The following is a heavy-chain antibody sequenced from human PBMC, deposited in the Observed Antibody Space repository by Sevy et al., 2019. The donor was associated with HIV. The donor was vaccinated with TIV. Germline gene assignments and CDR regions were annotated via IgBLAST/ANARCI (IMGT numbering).Heavy chain of an antibody. V-gene: IGHV1-69*13. Sequence: ASVKVSCKASGGTFSSYAISWVRQAPGQGLEWMGGIIPIFGTANYAQKFQGRVTITADESTSTAYMELSSLRSEDTAGYYCARDLGGYCSGGSCYSPHYYYYGMDVWGQGTTVTVSS. CDR1: GGTFSSYA. CDR3: ARDLGGYCSGGSCYSPHYYYYGMDV. J-gene: IGHJ6*02. D-gene: IGHD2-15*01. CDR2: IIPIFGTA.